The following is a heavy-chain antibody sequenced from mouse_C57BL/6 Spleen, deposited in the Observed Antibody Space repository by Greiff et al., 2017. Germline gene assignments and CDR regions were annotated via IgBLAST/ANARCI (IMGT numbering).Heavy chain of an antibody. Sequence: VQLQQPGAELVKPGASVTLSCKASGYTFTSYWMQWVKQRPGQGLEWIGELYPSDSYTNYTHKFQGKATWTVHTSSSTAYMQLSSLTSEDYAVYYCSRGGRGRAFGDWGQGTTLTFSS. J-gene: IGHJ2*01. V-gene: IGHV1-50*01. D-gene: IGHD3-1*01. CDR2: LYPSDSYT. CDR1: GYTFTSYW. CDR3: SRGGRGRAFGD.